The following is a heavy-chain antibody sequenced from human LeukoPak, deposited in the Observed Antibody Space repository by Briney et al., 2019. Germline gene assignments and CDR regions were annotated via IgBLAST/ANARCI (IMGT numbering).Heavy chain of an antibody. V-gene: IGHV1-2*02. CDR2: INPNSGGT. CDR3: ARDTAMETPHYYYYMDV. CDR1: GYTFTGCY. J-gene: IGHJ6*03. Sequence: ASVKVSCKASGYTFTGCYMHWVRQAPGQGLEWMGWINPNSGGTNYAQKFQGRVTMTRDTSISTAYMELSRLRSDDTAVYYCARDTAMETPHYYYYMDVWGKGTTVTVS. D-gene: IGHD5-18*01.